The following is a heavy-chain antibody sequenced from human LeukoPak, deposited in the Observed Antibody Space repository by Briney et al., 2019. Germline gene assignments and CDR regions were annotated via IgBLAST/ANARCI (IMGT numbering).Heavy chain of an antibody. CDR2: IYHSGST. Sequence: SQTLSLTCAVSGGSISSGGYSWSWIRQPPGKGLEWIGYIYHSGSTYYNPSLKSRVTISVDRSKNQFSLKLSSVTAADTAVYYCASSLAADYYFDYWGQGTLVPVSS. CDR3: ASSLAADYYFDY. V-gene: IGHV4-30-2*01. D-gene: IGHD3-3*02. CDR1: GGSISSGGYS. J-gene: IGHJ4*02.